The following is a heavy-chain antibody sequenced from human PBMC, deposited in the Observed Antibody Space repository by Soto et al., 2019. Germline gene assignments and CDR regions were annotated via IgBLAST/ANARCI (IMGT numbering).Heavy chain of an antibody. J-gene: IGHJ5*02. CDR2: INPTTGAT. CDR3: AKGDSSWVSWFDP. CDR1: GYTFTAQY. V-gene: IGHV1-2*02. D-gene: IGHD6-19*01. Sequence: SVKVSCKASGYTFTAQYLHWVRRAPGEGLGWMGWINPTTGATRYAQKFQGRVTMTRDTSMSTAYLEVRSLRPDDTAVYYCAKGDSSWVSWFDPWGQGTLVTVSS.